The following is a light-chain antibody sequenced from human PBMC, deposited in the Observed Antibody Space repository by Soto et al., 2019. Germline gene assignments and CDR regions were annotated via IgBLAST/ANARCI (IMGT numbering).Light chain of an antibody. V-gene: IGKV1-5*03. CDR1: QSISSW. Sequence: DSQMTQSPSTLPASVGDRVTITCRASQSISSWLAWYQQKPGKAPKLLICKASLLQSGVPSRFSGSGSGTEFTLTISSLQPEDFATYYCQQYDRYPVTFGGGTKVEVK. CDR2: KAS. CDR3: QQYDRYPVT. J-gene: IGKJ4*01.